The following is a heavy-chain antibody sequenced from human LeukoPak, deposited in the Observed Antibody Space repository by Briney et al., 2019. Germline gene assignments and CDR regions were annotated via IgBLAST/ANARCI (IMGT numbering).Heavy chain of an antibody. D-gene: IGHD2/OR15-2a*01. CDR1: GFTYSNYA. CDR2: IKEDGSEK. CDR3: ARGGGRHVEY. Sequence: AGGSLRLSCAASGFTYSNYAMTWVRQAPGKGLEWVANIKEDGSEKNYVDSVKGRFTISRDNAKNSLYLQMNSLRAEDTAVYYCARGGGRHVEYWGQGNLVTVSS. J-gene: IGHJ4*02. V-gene: IGHV3-7*05.